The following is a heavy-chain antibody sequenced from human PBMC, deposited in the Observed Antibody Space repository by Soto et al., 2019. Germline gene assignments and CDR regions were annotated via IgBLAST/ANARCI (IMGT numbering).Heavy chain of an antibody. Sequence: GGSLRLSCTASGFTFGDYAMSWFRQAPGKGLEWVSAISGSGGSTYYADSVKGRFTISRDNSKNTLYLQMNSLRAEDTAVYYCAKPVYRGYYPTAFDYWGQGTLVTVSS. CDR3: AKPVYRGYYPTAFDY. J-gene: IGHJ4*02. CDR1: GFTFGDYA. D-gene: IGHD3-22*01. CDR2: ISGSGGST. V-gene: IGHV3-23*01.